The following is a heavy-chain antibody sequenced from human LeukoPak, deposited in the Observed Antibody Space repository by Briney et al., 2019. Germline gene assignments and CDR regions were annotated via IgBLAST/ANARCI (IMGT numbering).Heavy chain of an antibody. Sequence: SETLSLTCTVSGGSISSYYWSWIRQPPGKGLEWIGYNHYSGSTNYNPSVKSRVTISVDTSKNQFSLRLSSVTAADTAVYYCARLEGYYGSGSTNWFDPWGQGTLVTVSS. CDR1: GGSISSYY. J-gene: IGHJ5*02. CDR2: NHYSGST. D-gene: IGHD3-10*01. CDR3: ARLEGYYGSGSTNWFDP. V-gene: IGHV4-59*08.